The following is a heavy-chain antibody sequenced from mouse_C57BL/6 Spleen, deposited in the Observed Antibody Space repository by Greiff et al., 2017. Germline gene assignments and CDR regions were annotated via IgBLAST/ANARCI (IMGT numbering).Heavy chain of an antibody. J-gene: IGHJ2*01. CDR2: IDPSDSYT. CDR3: ARYDMGYEDY. V-gene: IGHV1-69*01. Sequence: QVQLQQPGAELVMPGASVKLSCKASGYTFTSYWMHWVKQRPGQGLEWIGEIDPSDSYTNYNQKFKGKSTLTVDKSSSTAYMQLSSLTSEDAAVYYCARYDMGYEDYWGQGTTRTVSS. CDR1: GYTFTSYW. D-gene: IGHD2-12*01.